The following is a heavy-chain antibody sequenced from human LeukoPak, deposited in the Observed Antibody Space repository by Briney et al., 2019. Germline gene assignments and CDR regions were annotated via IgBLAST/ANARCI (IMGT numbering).Heavy chain of an antibody. D-gene: IGHD1-26*01. Sequence: GGSLRLSCAASGFTFSNFLMTWVRQAPGKGPEWVSAISGSGGDTYYADSVKGRFTISRDNSKNTSYLQMNSLRAEDTAVYYCAKKGATTGDFDYWGQGTLVTVSS. CDR1: GFTFSNFL. J-gene: IGHJ4*02. CDR2: ISGSGGDT. CDR3: AKKGATTGDFDY. V-gene: IGHV3-23*01.